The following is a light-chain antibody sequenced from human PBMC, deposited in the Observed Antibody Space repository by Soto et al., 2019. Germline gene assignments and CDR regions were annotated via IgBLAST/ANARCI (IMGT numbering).Light chain of an antibody. CDR2: GAS. Sequence: EIVVTQSPGILSVSPGERATLSCRASQSVSRNLAGYQQKPGQAPTLLIYGASTRATGIPARFTGSGSGTEFTLTISSLQSEDFAVYYCQEYSKWPLFTFGPGTKVDIK. CDR1: QSVSRN. V-gene: IGKV3-15*01. CDR3: QEYSKWPLFT. J-gene: IGKJ3*01.